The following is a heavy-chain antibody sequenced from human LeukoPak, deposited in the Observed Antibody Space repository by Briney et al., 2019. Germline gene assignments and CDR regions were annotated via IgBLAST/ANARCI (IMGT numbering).Heavy chain of an antibody. CDR1: GFTFSDYW. Sequence: GGSLRLSCSASGFTFSDYWMIWVRQAPGKGLEWVANIRQDDSEKNYVDSVKGRFTISRDNAKNSLYLQMNSLRAEDTALYYCAKSLAARARGLIDYWGQGTLVTVSS. V-gene: IGHV3-7*03. CDR2: IRQDDSEK. CDR3: AKSLAARARGLIDY. J-gene: IGHJ4*02. D-gene: IGHD6-6*01.